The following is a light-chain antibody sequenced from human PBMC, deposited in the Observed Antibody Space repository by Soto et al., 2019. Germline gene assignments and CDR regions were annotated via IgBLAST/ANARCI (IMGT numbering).Light chain of an antibody. CDR1: QSISSY. V-gene: IGKV1-39*01. CDR2: AAS. CDR3: QQSYSTPAT. J-gene: IGKJ3*01. Sequence: DIPMTQSPSSLSASVGDRVTITCRASQSISSYLNWYQQKPGKAPNLLIHAASSLQSGVPSRFSGSGSGTDFTLTISSLQPEDFATYYCQQSYSTPATFGPGTKVDIK.